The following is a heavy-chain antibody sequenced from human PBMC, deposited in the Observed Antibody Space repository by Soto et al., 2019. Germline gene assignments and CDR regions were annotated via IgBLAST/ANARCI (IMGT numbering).Heavy chain of an antibody. CDR2: IIPIFGTA. Sequence: SVKVSCKASGGTFSSYAISWVRQAPGQGLEWMGGIIPIFGTANYAQKFQGRVTITADESTSTAYMELSSLRSEDTAVYYCAREDITIFGVVTYYTYYGMDVWGQGTTVTVSS. CDR1: GGTFSSYA. CDR3: AREDITIFGVVTYYTYYGMDV. J-gene: IGHJ6*02. D-gene: IGHD3-3*01. V-gene: IGHV1-69*13.